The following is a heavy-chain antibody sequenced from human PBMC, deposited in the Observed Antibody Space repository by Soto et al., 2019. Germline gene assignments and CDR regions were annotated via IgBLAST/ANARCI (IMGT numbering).Heavy chain of an antibody. V-gene: IGHV6-1*01. J-gene: IGHJ6*02. Sequence: SQTLSLTCAIPGDSVSSNSAAWNWIRRSPSRGLEWLGRTYYRSKWYNDYAVSVKSRITINPDTSKNQFSVQLNSVTPEDTAVYYCARDPKSGSYSPYYFYGMDVWGQGTTVTVSS. CDR1: GDSVSSNSAA. CDR3: ARDPKSGSYSPYYFYGMDV. CDR2: TYYRSKWYN. D-gene: IGHD1-26*01.